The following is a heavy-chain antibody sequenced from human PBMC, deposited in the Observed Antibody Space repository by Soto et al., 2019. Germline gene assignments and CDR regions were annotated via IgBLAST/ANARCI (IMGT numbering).Heavy chain of an antibody. J-gene: IGHJ4*02. CDR1: GGSISSSSYY. CDR3: ARLGPYYGSGSYLY. CDR2: IYYSGST. V-gene: IGHV4-39*01. D-gene: IGHD3-10*01. Sequence: QLQLQESGPGLVKPSETLSLTCTVSGGSISSSSYYWGWIRQPPGKGLEWIGSIYYSGSTYYNPSLKSRVTISVDTSKNQFSLKLSSVTAADTAVYYCARLGPYYGSGSYLYWGQGTLVTVSS.